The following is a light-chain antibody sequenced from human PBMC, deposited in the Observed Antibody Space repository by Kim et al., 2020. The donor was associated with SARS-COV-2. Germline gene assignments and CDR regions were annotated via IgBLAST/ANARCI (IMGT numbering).Light chain of an antibody. J-gene: IGLJ3*02. V-gene: IGLV2-8*01. CDR3: SSYAGNKKLV. CDR2: DVT. CDR1: SSDVGGYNY. Sequence: QSALTQPPSASGSPGQSVTISCTGTSSDVGGYNYVSWYQQHPGKAPKLMIYDVTKRPSGVPDRFSGSKSGNTASLTVSGLQAEDEADYYCSSYAGNKKLVFGGGTKLTVL.